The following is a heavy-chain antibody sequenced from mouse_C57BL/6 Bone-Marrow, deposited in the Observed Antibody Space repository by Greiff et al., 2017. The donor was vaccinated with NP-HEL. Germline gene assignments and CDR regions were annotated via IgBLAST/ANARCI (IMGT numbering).Heavy chain of an antibody. J-gene: IGHJ4*01. CDR1: GFTFSSYG. D-gene: IGHD1-1*01. V-gene: IGHV5-6*01. CDR2: ISSGGSYT. CDR3: ARRDTTVVKGAMDY. Sequence: EVQVVESGGDLVKPGGSLKLSCAASGFTFSSYGMSWVRQTPDKRLEWVATISSGGSYTYYPDSVKGRFTISRDNAKNTLYLQMSSLKSEDTAMYYCARRDTTVVKGAMDYWGQGTSVTVSS.